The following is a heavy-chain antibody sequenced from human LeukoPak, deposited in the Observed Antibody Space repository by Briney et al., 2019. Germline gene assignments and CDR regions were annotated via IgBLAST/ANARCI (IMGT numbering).Heavy chain of an antibody. CDR3: ARAVDYHDSSGYYYPIDH. Sequence: GASVKVSCTTSGYTFTSYLITWVRRAPGQGLEWMGWISPYNGNTNYLQKYQGRVTMGTDTSTTTAYMDLRNLKFDDTAVYYCARAVDYHDSSGYYYPIDHWGQGTLVTVSS. CDR1: GYTFTSYL. CDR2: ISPYNGNT. D-gene: IGHD3-22*01. J-gene: IGHJ4*02. V-gene: IGHV1-18*01.